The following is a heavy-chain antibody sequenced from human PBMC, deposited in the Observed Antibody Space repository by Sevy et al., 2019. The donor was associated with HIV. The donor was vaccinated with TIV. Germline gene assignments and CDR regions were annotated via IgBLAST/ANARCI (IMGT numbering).Heavy chain of an antibody. V-gene: IGHV3-7*01. CDR2: IKKDGSEK. D-gene: IGHD2-2*01. Sequence: GGSLRLSCAASGFTFSSYWMSWVRQAPGKGLEWVANIKKDGSEKYYVDSVKGRFTISRDNAKNSLYLQMNSLRAEDTAVYYCARVCSSTSCYSGYYGMDVWGQGTTVTVSS. CDR3: ARVCSSTSCYSGYYGMDV. CDR1: GFTFSSYW. J-gene: IGHJ6*02.